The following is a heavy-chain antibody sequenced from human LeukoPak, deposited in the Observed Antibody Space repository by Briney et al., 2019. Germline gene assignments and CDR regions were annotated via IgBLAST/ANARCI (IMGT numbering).Heavy chain of an antibody. J-gene: IGHJ6*02. CDR1: GGSFSGYY. V-gene: IGHV4-34*01. CDR2: INHSGST. Sequence: PSETLSLTCAVYGGSFSGYYWSWIRQPPGKGLEWIGEINHSGSTNYNPSPKSRVTISVDTSKNQFSLKLSSVTAADRAVYYCVRGGSGLDHYYYGMDVWGQGTTVTVSS. CDR3: VRGGSGLDHYYYGMDV. D-gene: IGHD6-19*01.